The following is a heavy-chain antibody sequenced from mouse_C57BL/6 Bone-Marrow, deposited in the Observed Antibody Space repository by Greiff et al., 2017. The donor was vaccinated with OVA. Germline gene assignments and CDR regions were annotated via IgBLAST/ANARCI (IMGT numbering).Heavy chain of an antibody. Sequence: EVHLVESGGGLVKPGGSLKLSCAASGFTFSSYAMSWVRQTPEKRLEWVATISDGGSYTYYPDNVKGRFTISRDNAKNNLYLQMSHLKSEDTAMYYCARDDYGSSYNFDYWGQGTTRTVSS. J-gene: IGHJ2*01. V-gene: IGHV5-4*01. CDR2: ISDGGSYT. CDR3: ARDDYGSSYNFDY. D-gene: IGHD1-1*01. CDR1: GFTFSSYA.